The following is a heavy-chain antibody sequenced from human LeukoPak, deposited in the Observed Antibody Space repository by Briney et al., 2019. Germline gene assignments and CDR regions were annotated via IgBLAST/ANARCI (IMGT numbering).Heavy chain of an antibody. CDR1: GFPFSDHW. D-gene: IGHD3-3*01. Sequence: QAGGSLRLSCETSGFPFSDHWMNWVRQAPGKGLEWVDNIRKDGSNKHYLDSVRGRFIISRDNAKNSLYLHMNSLRVEDTGVYYCARDFWNYFDYWGQGTLVTVSS. V-gene: IGHV3-7*01. J-gene: IGHJ4*02. CDR3: ARDFWNYFDY. CDR2: IRKDGSNK.